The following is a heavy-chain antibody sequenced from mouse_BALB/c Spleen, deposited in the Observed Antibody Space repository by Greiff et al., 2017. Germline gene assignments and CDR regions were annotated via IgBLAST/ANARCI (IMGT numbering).Heavy chain of an antibody. CDR3: ARAPPPPYFDY. V-gene: IGHV1-7*01. Sequence: QVQLQQSGADLAKPGASVKMSCKASGYTLTSYWMHWVKQRPGQGLEWIGYINPSTGYTEYNQKFKDKATLTADKSSSTAYMQLSSLTSEDSAVYYCARAPPPPYFDYWGQGTTLTVSS. CDR2: INPSTGYT. CDR1: GYTLTSYW. J-gene: IGHJ2*01.